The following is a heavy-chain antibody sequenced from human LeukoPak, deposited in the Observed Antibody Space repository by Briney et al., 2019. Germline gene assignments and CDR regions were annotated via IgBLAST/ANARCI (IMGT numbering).Heavy chain of an antibody. CDR2: ISDGSRDT. Sequence: GESLRLSCATSGFTFSSFTMNWVRQAPGKGLEWVSTISDGSRDTHYAGSVKGRFTISRDDSQNIVHLQMDSLRAEDTALYYCTTRLRNHFDYWGQGTQVTVSS. CDR3: TTRLRNHFDY. V-gene: IGHV3-23*01. CDR1: GFTFSSFT. J-gene: IGHJ4*02. D-gene: IGHD5-12*01.